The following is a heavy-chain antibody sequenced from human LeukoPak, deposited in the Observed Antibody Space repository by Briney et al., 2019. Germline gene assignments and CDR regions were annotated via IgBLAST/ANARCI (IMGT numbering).Heavy chain of an antibody. V-gene: IGHV3-23*01. CDR1: GFTFSSYA. J-gene: IGHJ4*02. Sequence: PGGSLRLSCPASGFTFSSYAMSWVRQAPGKGLEWVSAISGSGGSTYYAGSVKGRFTISRDNSKNTLYLQMNSLRAEDTAVYYCAKDPTPTYYYGSGSYCDYWGQGTLVTVSS. D-gene: IGHD3-10*01. CDR3: AKDPTPTYYYGSGSYCDY. CDR2: ISGSGGST.